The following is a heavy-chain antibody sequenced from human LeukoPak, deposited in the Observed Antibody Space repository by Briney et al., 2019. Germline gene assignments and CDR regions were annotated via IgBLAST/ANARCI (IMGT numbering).Heavy chain of an antibody. CDR1: GGSISSYY. CDR3: ARPIAVAGTSWFDP. D-gene: IGHD6-19*01. V-gene: IGHV4-59*08. CDR2: IYHSGST. J-gene: IGHJ5*02. Sequence: SETLSLTCTVSGGSISSYYWSWIRQPPGKGLEWIGSIYHSGSTYYNPSLKSRVTISVDTSKNQFSLKLSSVTAADTAVYYCARPIAVAGTSWFDPWGQGTLVTVSS.